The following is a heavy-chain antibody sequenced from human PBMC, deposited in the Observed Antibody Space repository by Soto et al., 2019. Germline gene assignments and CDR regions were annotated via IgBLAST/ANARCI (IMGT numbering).Heavy chain of an antibody. CDR2: INAGNGNT. Sequence: EASVKVSCKASGYTFTTYVMHWVRQAPGQRLEWMGWINAGNGNTKYSQKFQGRVTITRDTSASTAYMELSSLRSEDTAIYYCAKHTDSKGFYPIDYWGQGALVTVSS. CDR1: GYTFTTYV. V-gene: IGHV1-3*01. D-gene: IGHD3-22*01. J-gene: IGHJ4*02. CDR3: AKHTDSKGFYPIDY.